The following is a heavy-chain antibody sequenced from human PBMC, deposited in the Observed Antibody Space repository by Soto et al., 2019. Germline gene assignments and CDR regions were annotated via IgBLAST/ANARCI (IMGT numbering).Heavy chain of an antibody. V-gene: IGHV4-31*03. D-gene: IGHD3-22*01. CDR1: GGSISSGGYY. CDR3: ARTLRSGYYFDY. CDR2: IYYSGST. Sequence: PSETLSLTCTVSGGSISSGGYYWSWIRQHPGKGLEWIGYIYYSGSTYYNPSLKSRVTISVDTSKNQFSLKLSSVTAADTAVYYCARTLRSGYYFDYWGQGTLVTVSS. J-gene: IGHJ4*02.